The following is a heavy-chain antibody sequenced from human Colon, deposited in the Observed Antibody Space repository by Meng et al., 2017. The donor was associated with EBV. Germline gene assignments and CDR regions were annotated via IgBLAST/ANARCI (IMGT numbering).Heavy chain of an antibody. Sequence: QVQLVGSGGGLVKPGGSLRLSCAASGFTFSEYYMSWIRQAPGKGLEWVSYISHNGGTTYYVDSVKGRFTISRDNAKTSLYLQMNSLRAEDTAVYYCARDKWDLRGYNYGSYDYWGQGTLVTVSS. CDR1: GFTFSEYY. CDR3: ARDKWDLRGYNYGSYDY. J-gene: IGHJ4*02. V-gene: IGHV3-11*01. D-gene: IGHD5-18*01. CDR2: ISHNGGTT.